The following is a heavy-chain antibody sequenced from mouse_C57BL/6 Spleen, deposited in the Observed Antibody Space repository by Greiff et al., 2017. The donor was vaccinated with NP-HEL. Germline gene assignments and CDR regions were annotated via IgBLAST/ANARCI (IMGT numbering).Heavy chain of an antibody. CDR1: GYSFTAYN. CDR2: IIPDYGAT. Sequence: EVKLMESGPGLVKPGASVRISCKAPGYSFTAYNMNWVNRSNGKSLEWIGVIIPDYGATSYNRKFKGKATLTVTQSSSTAYMQMKSLTSADEAVEDCSRGGYYDSSGFAYWGQGTLVTVSA. J-gene: IGHJ3*01. CDR3: SRGGYYDSSGFAY. V-gene: IGHV1-39*01. D-gene: IGHD1-1*01.